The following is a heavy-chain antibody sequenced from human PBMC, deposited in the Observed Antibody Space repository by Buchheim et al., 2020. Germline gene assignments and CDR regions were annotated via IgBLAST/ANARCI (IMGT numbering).Heavy chain of an antibody. J-gene: IGHJ2*01. CDR1: GVSVSNINYF. CDR3: ARDSSGYPEYWYFDL. D-gene: IGHD3-22*01. Sequence: QVQLQESGPGLVKPSQTLSLTCSVSGVSVSNINYFWSWIRPSPGKGLEWIGYIYYSGSTNYNPSLKSRVTISVDTSKNQFSLKLSSVTAADTAVYYCARDSSGYPEYWYFDLWGRGTL. CDR2: IYYSGST. V-gene: IGHV4-61*01.